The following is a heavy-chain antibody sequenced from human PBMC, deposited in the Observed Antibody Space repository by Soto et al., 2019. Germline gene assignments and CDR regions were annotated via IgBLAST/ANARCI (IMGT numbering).Heavy chain of an antibody. CDR2: IWYDGSNK. V-gene: IGHV3-33*01. D-gene: IGHD6-13*01. J-gene: IGHJ6*04. Sequence: QVQLVESGGGVVQPGRSLRLSCAASGFTFSSYGMHWVRQAPGKGLEWVAVIWYDGSNKYYADSVKGRFTISRDNSKNPFYRKMNSVRAEDRAVYYGGRGKSSSWYIYYYYGMDVWGKGPTVPVSS. CDR1: GFTFSSYG. CDR3: GRGKSSSWYIYYYYGMDV.